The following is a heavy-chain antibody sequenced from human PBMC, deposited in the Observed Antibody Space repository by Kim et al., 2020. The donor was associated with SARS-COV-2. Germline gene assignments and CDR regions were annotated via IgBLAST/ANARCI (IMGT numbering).Heavy chain of an antibody. CDR1: GGSITTYY. Sequence: SETLSLTCTVSGGSITTYYWSWIRRPPGRGLEWIGNIYYTGSTDYNPSLKSRVTITVDMSMNQFALKLSSVTAADSAVYYCARGGGGWPFRFSSWGRG. CDR3: ARGGGGWPFRFSS. V-gene: IGHV4-59*01. CDR2: IYYTGST. J-gene: IGHJ5*02. D-gene: IGHD6-19*01.